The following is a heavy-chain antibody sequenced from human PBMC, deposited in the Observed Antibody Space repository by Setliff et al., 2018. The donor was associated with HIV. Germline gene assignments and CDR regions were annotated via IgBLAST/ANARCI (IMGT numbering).Heavy chain of an antibody. V-gene: IGHV4-38-2*01. CDR3: ARHRGMIGTTWYNHYMDV. Sequence: SETLSLTCAVSGYSISIGYYWGWIRQPPGKGLEWIGNIYHSGSTYYNPSLKSRVTISVDTSKNQFSLKLSSVTAADTAVYYCARHRGMIGTTWYNHYMDVWGKGATVTVSS. J-gene: IGHJ6*03. CDR1: GYSISIGYY. CDR2: IYHSGST. D-gene: IGHD1-7*01.